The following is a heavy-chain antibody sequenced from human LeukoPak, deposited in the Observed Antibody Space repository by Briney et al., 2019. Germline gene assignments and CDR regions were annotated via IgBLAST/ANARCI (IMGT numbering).Heavy chain of an antibody. V-gene: IGHV3-74*01. D-gene: IGHD1-26*01. CDR1: GFTFSSYW. J-gene: IGHJ4*02. CDR3: ARATGSYYSIGY. Sequence: PPGGSLRLSCAASGFTFSSYWIHWVRPAPGKGLLWVSRINSDGSSTSYADSVKSRFTISRDNAKNTLYLQMNSLRAEDTAVYYCARATGSYYSIGYWGQGTLVTVSS. CDR2: INSDGSST.